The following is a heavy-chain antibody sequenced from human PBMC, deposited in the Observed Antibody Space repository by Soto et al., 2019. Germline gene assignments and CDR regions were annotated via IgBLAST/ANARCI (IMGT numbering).Heavy chain of an antibody. CDR3: AKDPVVRAIFVSWFDP. CDR2: ISGSGGST. CDR1: GFTFSSYA. V-gene: IGHV3-23*01. Sequence: PGGSLRLSCAASGFTFSSYAMSWVRQAPGKGLEWVSAISGSGGSTYYADSVKGRFTISRDNSKNTLYLQMNSLRAEDTAVYYCAKDPVVRAIFVSWFDPWGQGTLVTVSP. J-gene: IGHJ5*02. D-gene: IGHD3-10*01.